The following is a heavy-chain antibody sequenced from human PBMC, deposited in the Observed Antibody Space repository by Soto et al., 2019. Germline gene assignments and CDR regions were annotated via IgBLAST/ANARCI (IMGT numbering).Heavy chain of an antibody. Sequence: QVRLHESGPGLVKPSETLSLTCTVSTDSFNDYYWSWIRQPPGKGLECIGSIYHTGNTNYNPSLESLVSFSVDTSKIQFSLSLSSVTAADTAVYYCARDVGIHDAFDIWGQGTLVTVSS. CDR3: ARDVGIHDAFDI. J-gene: IGHJ3*02. CDR2: IYHTGNT. D-gene: IGHD5-18*01. V-gene: IGHV4-59*13. CDR1: TDSFNDYY.